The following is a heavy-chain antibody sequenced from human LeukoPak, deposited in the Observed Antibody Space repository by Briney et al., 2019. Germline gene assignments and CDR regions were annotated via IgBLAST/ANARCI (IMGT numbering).Heavy chain of an antibody. D-gene: IGHD6-13*01. V-gene: IGHV1-69*06. CDR3: ANAYSSSWLGFFGILNS. J-gene: IGHJ4*02. Sequence: VSCKASGGTFSSYAISWVRPAPGQGLEWMGGIIPIFGTANYSQKFQGRVTITADKSTSTAYMELSSLRSEDTAVYYCANAYSSSWLGFFGILNSWGQGTLVTVSS. CDR2: IIPIFGTA. CDR1: GGTFSSYA.